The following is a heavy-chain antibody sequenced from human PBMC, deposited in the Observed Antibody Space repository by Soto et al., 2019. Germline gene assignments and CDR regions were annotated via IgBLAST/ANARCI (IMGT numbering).Heavy chain of an antibody. CDR3: ASAYHLYSGYDLVDY. CDR2: ISSSSSTI. CDR1: GFTFSSYS. Sequence: GGSLRLSCAASGFTFSSYSMNWVRQAPGKGLEWVSYISSSSSTIYYADSVKGRFTISRDNAKNSLYLQMNSLRDEDTAVYYCASAYHLYSGYDLVDYWGQGTLVTVSS. V-gene: IGHV3-48*02. D-gene: IGHD5-12*01. J-gene: IGHJ4*02.